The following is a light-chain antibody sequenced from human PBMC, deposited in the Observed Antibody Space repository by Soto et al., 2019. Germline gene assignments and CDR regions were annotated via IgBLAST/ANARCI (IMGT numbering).Light chain of an antibody. CDR3: QHHNSYPKT. V-gene: IGKV1-5*01. J-gene: IGKJ1*01. Sequence: DIQMTQSPPTLSASVGDRVTITCRASQSIRHYLAWYQQMPGKAPKLLIYGASTLQSGVPSRFSGSGSGTEFTLTIISLQPHNLANYFCQHHNSYPKTFAQGPKVDTK. CDR2: GAS. CDR1: QSIRHY.